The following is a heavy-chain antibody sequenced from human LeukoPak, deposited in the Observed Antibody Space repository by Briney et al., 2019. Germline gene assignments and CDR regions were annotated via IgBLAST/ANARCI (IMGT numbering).Heavy chain of an antibody. CDR1: GGSFSGYY. V-gene: IGHV4-34*01. CDR2: INHSGST. D-gene: IGHD3-10*01. CDR3: ARVRNPKAYYGSGSYYMRNYFDY. Sequence: SETLSLTCAVYGGSFSGYYWGWIRQRPGKGLEWIGEINHSGSTNYNPSLKSRVTISVDTSKNQFSLKLSSVTAADTAVYYCARVRNPKAYYGSGSYYMRNYFDYWGQGTLVPVST. J-gene: IGHJ4*02.